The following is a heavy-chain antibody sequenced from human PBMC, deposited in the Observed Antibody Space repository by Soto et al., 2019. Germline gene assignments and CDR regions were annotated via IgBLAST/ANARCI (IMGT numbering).Heavy chain of an antibody. CDR1: GGSISSYY. CDR2: IYYSGST. J-gene: IGHJ6*02. V-gene: IGHV4-59*01. Sequence: SETLSLTCTVSGGSISSYYWSWIRQPPGKGLEWIGYIYYSGSTNYNPSLKSRVTISVDTSKNQFSLKLSSVTAADTAVYYCAKTRTLGHLTHDYYYGMDVWGQGTTVTVSS. D-gene: IGHD2-15*01. CDR3: AKTRTLGHLTHDYYYGMDV.